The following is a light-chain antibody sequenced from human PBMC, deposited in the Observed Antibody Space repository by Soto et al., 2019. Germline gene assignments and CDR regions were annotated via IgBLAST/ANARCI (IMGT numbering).Light chain of an antibody. CDR3: SSYTRSSTHV. J-gene: IGLJ1*01. V-gene: IGLV2-14*03. CDR1: SSDVGGYNY. Sequence: QSVLTQAASVSGSPGQSITISCTGTSSDVGGYNYVSWYQQHPGKAPKLMIYDVTNRPSGVSNRFSGSKSGNTASLTISGLQAEDEADYYCSSYTRSSTHVFGTGTKLTVL. CDR2: DVT.